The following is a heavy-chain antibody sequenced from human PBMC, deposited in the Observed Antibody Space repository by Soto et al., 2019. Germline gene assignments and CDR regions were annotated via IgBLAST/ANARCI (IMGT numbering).Heavy chain of an antibody. CDR2: INPNSGGT. D-gene: IGHD2-2*03. CDR1: GYTFAGYY. J-gene: IGHJ4*02. CDR3: ARAGYCSSTSCYDFDY. Sequence: GASVKVSCTASGYTFAGYYMHWVRQAPGQGLEWMGWINPNSGGTNYAQKFQGWVTMTRDTSISTAYMELSRLRSDNTAVYYCARAGYCSSTSCYDFDYWGQGTLVTVSS. V-gene: IGHV1-2*04.